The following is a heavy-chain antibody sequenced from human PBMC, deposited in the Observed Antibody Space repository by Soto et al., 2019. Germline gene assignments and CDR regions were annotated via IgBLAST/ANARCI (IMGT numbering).Heavy chain of an antibody. V-gene: IGHV3-53*01. J-gene: IGHJ6*02. CDR2: IYSGGST. D-gene: IGHD3-10*01. CDR1: VFIFSCNY. CDR3: ARDGGLAEDGMDV. Sequence: LXLSCADSVFIFSCNYMSWVRQAPGKGLEWVSHIYSGGSTYYADSVKGRFTISRDNSKNTLYLQMNSLRADDTAVYYCARDGGLAEDGMDVWGQGTTVTVSS.